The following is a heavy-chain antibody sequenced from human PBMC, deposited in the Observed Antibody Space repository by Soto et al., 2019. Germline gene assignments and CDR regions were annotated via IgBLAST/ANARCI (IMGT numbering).Heavy chain of an antibody. D-gene: IGHD3-10*01. CDR2: IYYSGGT. Sequence: SETLSLTCTVSGGSISSGGYYWSWIRQHPGKGLEWIGYIYYSGGTYYNPSLKSRVTISVDTSKNQFSLKLSSVTAADTAVYYCAAELWFGELSWFDPWGQGTLVTVSS. J-gene: IGHJ5*02. CDR1: GGSISSGGYY. V-gene: IGHV4-31*03. CDR3: AAELWFGELSWFDP.